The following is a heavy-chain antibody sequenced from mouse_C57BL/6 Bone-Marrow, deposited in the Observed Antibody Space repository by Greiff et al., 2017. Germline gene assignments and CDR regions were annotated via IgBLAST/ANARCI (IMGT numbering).Heavy chain of an antibody. CDR2: ILPGSGST. J-gene: IGHJ1*03. CDR1: GYTFTGYW. D-gene: IGHD1-1*01. Sequence: VQLVESGAELMKPGASVKLSCKATGYTFTGYWIEWVKQRPGHGLEWIGDILPGSGSTNYNEKFKGKATFTADTSSNTAYMQLSSLTTEDSDIFCGASDYYGSREGYCGVGGTGTTVTVSS. V-gene: IGHV1-9*01. CDR3: ASDYYGSREGYCGV.